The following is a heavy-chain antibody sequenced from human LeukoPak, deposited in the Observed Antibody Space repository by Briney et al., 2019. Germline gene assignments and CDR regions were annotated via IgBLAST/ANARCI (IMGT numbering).Heavy chain of an antibody. J-gene: IGHJ6*03. CDR3: ARGGLRPRNWGSSYYYYYMDV. Sequence: ASVKVSRKASGYTFTGYYMHWVRQAPGQGLEWMGRINPDSGGTNYAQKFQGRVTMTRDTSISTAYMELSRLRSDDTAVYYCARGGLRPRNWGSSYYYYYMDVWGKGTTVTVSS. CDR2: INPDSGGT. CDR1: GYTFTGYY. V-gene: IGHV1-2*06. D-gene: IGHD7-27*01.